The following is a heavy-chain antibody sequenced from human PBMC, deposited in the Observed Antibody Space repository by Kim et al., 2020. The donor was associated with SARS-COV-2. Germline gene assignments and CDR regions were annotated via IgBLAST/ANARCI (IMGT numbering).Heavy chain of an antibody. CDR3: AGVGSSWYDY. V-gene: IGHV1-2*02. J-gene: IGHJ4*02. CDR2: GT. D-gene: IGHD6-13*01. Sequence: GTNYAQKFQGRVTMTRDTSISTAYLELSRRRSDDTAVYYCAGVGSSWYDYWGQGTLVTVSS.